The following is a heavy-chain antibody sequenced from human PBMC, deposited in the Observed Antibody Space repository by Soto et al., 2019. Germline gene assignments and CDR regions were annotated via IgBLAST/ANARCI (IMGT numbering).Heavy chain of an antibody. D-gene: IGHD3-10*01. V-gene: IGHV3-53*04. J-gene: IGHJ6*03. CDR2: IYSGGST. CDR1: GFTVSSNY. Sequence: GGSLRLSCAASGFTVSSNYMSWVRQAPGKGLEWVSVIYSGGSTYYADSVKGRFTISRHNSKNTLYLQMNSLRAEDTAVYYCARVSLTLPGRPYGSGSYGYYYMDVWGKGTTVTVSS. CDR3: ARVSLTLPGRPYGSGSYGYYYMDV.